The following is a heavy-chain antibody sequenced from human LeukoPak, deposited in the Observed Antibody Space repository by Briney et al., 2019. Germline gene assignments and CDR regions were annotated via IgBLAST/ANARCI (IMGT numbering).Heavy chain of an antibody. CDR2: IYYSGST. CDR3: ARVTGYVMEDYFDY. V-gene: IGHV4-38-2*02. D-gene: IGHD6-13*01. CDR1: GYSISSGHY. J-gene: IGHJ4*02. Sequence: SETLSLTCTVSGYSISSGHYWGWIRQPPGKGLEWIGYIYYSGSTNYNPSLKSRVTISVDTSKNQFSLRLSSVTAADTAAYYCARVTGYVMEDYFDYWGQGTLVTVSS.